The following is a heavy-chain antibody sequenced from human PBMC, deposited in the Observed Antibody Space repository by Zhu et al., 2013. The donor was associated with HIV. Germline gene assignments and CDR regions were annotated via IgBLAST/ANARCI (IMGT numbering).Heavy chain of an antibody. CDR2: FFYSGTT. Sequence: QVQLQESGPGLVTPSETLSLTCNVSGGSIGRSSYHGGWIRQPPGKGLEWIGSFFYSGTTYYNPSLKSRVTISVDTSKNQFSLNLSSVTAADTALYYCARGGDFDWLLFPFDKWGQGILVTVSS. V-gene: IGHV4-39*07. CDR3: ARGGDFDWLLFPFDK. D-gene: IGHD3-9*01. CDR1: GGSIGRSSYH. J-gene: IGHJ4*02.